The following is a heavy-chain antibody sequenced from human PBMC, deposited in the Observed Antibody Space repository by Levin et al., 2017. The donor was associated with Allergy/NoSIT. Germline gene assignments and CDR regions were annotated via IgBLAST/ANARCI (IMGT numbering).Heavy chain of an antibody. D-gene: IGHD3-22*01. CDR3: ARDDSSGYNPDY. V-gene: IGHV1-18*01. Sequence: GESLKISCKASGYTFSNYGISWVRQAPGQGLEWMGLISAYNADRNYAQKFQGRVTMTKDTSTNTAYMELRSLRSDDTAVYYCARDDSSGYNPDYWGQGTLVTVSS. CDR2: ISAYNADR. J-gene: IGHJ4*02. CDR1: GYTFSNYG.